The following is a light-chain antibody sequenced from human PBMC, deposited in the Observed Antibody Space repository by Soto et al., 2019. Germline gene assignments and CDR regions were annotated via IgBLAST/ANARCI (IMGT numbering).Light chain of an antibody. J-gene: IGKJ1*01. CDR2: DAS. V-gene: IGKV1-5*01. CDR3: QQYTSYSRA. Sequence: DIQMTQSPSTLSASVGDRVTITCRASQSISHFLAWYQQKPGKVPKLLIYDASNLGSGVPSRFSGSGSGTDFTLTISGLQPDDFTTYYCQQYTSYSRAFGKGTKVDLK. CDR1: QSISHF.